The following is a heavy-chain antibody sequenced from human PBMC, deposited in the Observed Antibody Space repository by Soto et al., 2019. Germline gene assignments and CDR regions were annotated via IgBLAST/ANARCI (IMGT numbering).Heavy chain of an antibody. J-gene: IGHJ4*02. Sequence: GGSLRLSCASSGFTFGVYNMQWVRQAPGKGLECVSVISYDGGNEYYADSVKGRFTISRDNSENKLYLQMNRLRPEDSGIYYCAKNLPRTGRFDYWGQGSLVTVSS. CDR1: GFTFGVYN. CDR2: ISYDGGNE. CDR3: AKNLPRTGRFDY. V-gene: IGHV3-30*18.